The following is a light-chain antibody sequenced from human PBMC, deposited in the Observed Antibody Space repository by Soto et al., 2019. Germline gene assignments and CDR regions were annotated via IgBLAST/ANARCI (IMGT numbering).Light chain of an antibody. CDR1: NMGSKG. CDR2: SDT. V-gene: IGLV3-21*04. J-gene: IGLJ2*01. Sequence: SYELTQPPSVSVAPGKTASIACGGNNMGSKGVHWHQQKPGQSPVLVIYSDTDLPPVIPEGFSGSNAANLATLTISRVEAGDEAAYYCQVWNSGSAHLVFGGGTKLTVL. CDR3: QVWNSGSAHLV.